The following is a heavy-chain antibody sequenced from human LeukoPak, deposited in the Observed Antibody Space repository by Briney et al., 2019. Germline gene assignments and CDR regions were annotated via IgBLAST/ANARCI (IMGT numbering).Heavy chain of an antibody. V-gene: IGHV3-21*01. CDR1: GFAFSSYS. CDR2: ISSSSSYI. CDR3: ARDRTGTGRDY. J-gene: IGHJ4*02. Sequence: GGSLRLSCAASGFAFSSYSMNWVRQAPGKGLEWVSSISSSSSYIYYADSVKGRFTISRDNAKNSLYLQMNSLRAEDTAVYYCARDRTGTGRDYWGQGTLVTVSS. D-gene: IGHD3/OR15-3a*01.